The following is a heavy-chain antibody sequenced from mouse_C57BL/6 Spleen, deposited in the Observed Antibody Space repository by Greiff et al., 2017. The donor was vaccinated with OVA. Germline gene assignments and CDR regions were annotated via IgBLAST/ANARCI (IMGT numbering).Heavy chain of an antibody. CDR2: IYPGSGST. Sequence: QVHVKQPGAELVKPGASVKMSCKASGYTFTSYWITWVKQRPGQGLEWIGDIYPGSGSTNYNEKFKSKATLTVDTSSSTAYMQLSSLTSEDSAVYYCAYDGYFFMDYWGQGTSVTVSS. V-gene: IGHV1-55*01. CDR3: AYDGYFFMDY. CDR1: GYTFTSYW. J-gene: IGHJ4*01. D-gene: IGHD2-3*01.